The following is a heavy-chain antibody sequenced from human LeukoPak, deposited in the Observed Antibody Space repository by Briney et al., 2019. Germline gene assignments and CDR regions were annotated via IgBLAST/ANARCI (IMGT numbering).Heavy chain of an antibody. CDR2: IYTSGTT. CDR3: ARDAKYYYGSRTYFFFEY. V-gene: IGHV4-4*07. CDR1: GGSFSTYY. J-gene: IGHJ4*02. D-gene: IGHD3-10*01. Sequence: SETLSLTCTVSGGSFSTYYWSWIRQPAGKGLNWIGHIYTSGTTNYNPSLKSRVTMSIDTSKNQFSLKLSSVTAADTAIYYCARDAKYYYGSRTYFFFEYWGQGTLLSVSS.